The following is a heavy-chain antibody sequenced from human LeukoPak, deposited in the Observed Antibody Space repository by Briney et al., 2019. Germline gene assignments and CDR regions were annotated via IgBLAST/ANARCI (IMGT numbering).Heavy chain of an antibody. D-gene: IGHD2-21*02. CDR1: GYTFTGYY. CDR2: INPNSGGT. J-gene: IGHJ3*02. Sequence: GASVKVSCKASGYTFTGYYMHWVRQAPGQGLEWMGWINPNSGGTNYAQKFQGWVTMTRDTSISTAYMELSRLRSDDTAVYYCARVMAPKYCGGDCSPYAFDIWGQGTMVTVSS. V-gene: IGHV1-2*04. CDR3: ARVMAPKYCGGDCSPYAFDI.